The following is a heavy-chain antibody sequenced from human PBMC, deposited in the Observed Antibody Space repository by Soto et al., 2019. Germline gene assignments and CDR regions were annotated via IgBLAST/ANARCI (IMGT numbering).Heavy chain of an antibody. Sequence: PLGTPSPPRAVYCGAFSGFYWSWIRPPPGKGVGGVGEITHSGSTNYNPSLKSRVTISVDTSKNQFSLKLSSVTAADTAVYYCARRPALDFWSGYYTRRGGNWFDPWGQGTLVTVSS. CDR2: ITHSGST. D-gene: IGHD3-3*01. CDR3: ARRPALDFWSGYYTRRGGNWFDP. V-gene: IGHV4-34*01. CDR1: CGAFSGFY. J-gene: IGHJ5*02.